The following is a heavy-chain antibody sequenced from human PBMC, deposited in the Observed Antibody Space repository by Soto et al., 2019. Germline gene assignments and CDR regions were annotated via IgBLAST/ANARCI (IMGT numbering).Heavy chain of an antibody. Sequence: QLQLQESGSGLVKPSQTRSLTCAVSGGSISSGGYSWSWIRQPPGKGLECIGYIYHSGSTYYNPSLKSGGTLSLNRSKHEFSLKLRSVTAASTAVSYCARGMTPVTTFEYWGQGTRVNVSS. CDR2: IYHSGST. J-gene: IGHJ4*02. D-gene: IGHD4-17*01. V-gene: IGHV4-30-2*01. CDR3: ARGMTPVTTFEY. CDR1: GGSISSGGYS.